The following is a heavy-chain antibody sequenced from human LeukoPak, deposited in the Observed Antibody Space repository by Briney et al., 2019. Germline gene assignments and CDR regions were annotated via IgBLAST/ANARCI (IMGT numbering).Heavy chain of an antibody. CDR2: ISYDGNNK. CDR3: ARDPAIAQPQSHFDY. D-gene: IGHD1-1*01. CDR1: GFTFSSYS. J-gene: IGHJ4*02. V-gene: IGHV3-30-3*01. Sequence: PGGSLRLSCSASGFTFSSYSMHWVRQAPGKGLEWVAVISYDGNNKYDADSVKGRFTISRDNSKNTLYLQMNSLRAEDTAVYYCARDPAIAQPQSHFDYWGQGTLVTVSS.